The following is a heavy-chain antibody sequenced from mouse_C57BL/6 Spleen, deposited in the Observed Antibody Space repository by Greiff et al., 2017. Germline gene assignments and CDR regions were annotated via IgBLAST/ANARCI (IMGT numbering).Heavy chain of an antibody. Sequence: VQLKESGPELVKPGASVKMSCKASGYTFTDYNMHWVKQSHGKSLEWIGYINPNNGGTSYNQKFKGKATLTVNKSSSTAYMELRSLTSEDSAVYYCASPHYYGSSSNAMDYWGQGTSVTVAS. CDR2: INPNNGGT. J-gene: IGHJ4*01. D-gene: IGHD1-1*01. V-gene: IGHV1-22*01. CDR3: ASPHYYGSSSNAMDY. CDR1: GYTFTDYN.